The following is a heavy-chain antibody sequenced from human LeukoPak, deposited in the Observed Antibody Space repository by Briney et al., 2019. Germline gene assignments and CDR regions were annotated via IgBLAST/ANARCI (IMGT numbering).Heavy chain of an antibody. CDR3: ARNKKGDRYTYGHDY. CDR2: ISSSSNYI. V-gene: IGHV3-21*01. Sequence: GGSLRLSCAASGFTFSSYSMNWVRQAPGKGLEWVSSISSSSNYIYYADSMKGRFTISRDNAKNSLYLQMNSLRAEDTAVYYCARNKKGDRYTYGHDYWGQGTLVTVSS. J-gene: IGHJ4*02. CDR1: GFTFSSYS. D-gene: IGHD5-18*01.